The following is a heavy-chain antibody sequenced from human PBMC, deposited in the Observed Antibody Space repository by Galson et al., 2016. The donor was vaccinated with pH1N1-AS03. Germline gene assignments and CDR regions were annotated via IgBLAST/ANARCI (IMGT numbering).Heavy chain of an antibody. Sequence: PALVKPTQTLTLTCSFSGFSLTSPGVCVTWVRQPPGKALEWPATIDSDDDKYYTTSLKTRLTIPKDTSKNQVVLTMTNMDPVDHATYYCARVGGAAGGYFDYWGPGNLVVVSS. CDR1: GFSLTSPGVC. D-gene: IGHD6-13*01. J-gene: IGHJ4*02. CDR3: ARVGGAAGGYFDY. CDR2: IDSDDDK. V-gene: IGHV2-70*20.